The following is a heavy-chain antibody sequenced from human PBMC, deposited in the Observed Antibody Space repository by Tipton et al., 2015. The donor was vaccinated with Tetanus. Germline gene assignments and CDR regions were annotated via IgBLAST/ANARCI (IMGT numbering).Heavy chain of an antibody. D-gene: IGHD6-6*01. CDR1: DGPVSSGGFY. Sequence: TLSLTCTVSDGPVSSGGFYWGWVRQVTGKGLEWIGYIYYSGSTYYNPSLKSRLSMSVDTSKNQFSLNLTSVTAADTAVYYCARDQGGGRVVRLNWFDPWGQGTLVTVSS. CDR3: ARDQGGGRVVRLNWFDP. CDR2: IYYSGST. J-gene: IGHJ5*02. V-gene: IGHV4-31*03.